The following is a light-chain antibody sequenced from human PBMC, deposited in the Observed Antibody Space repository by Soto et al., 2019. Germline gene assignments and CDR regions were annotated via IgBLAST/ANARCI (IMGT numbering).Light chain of an antibody. Sequence: IVLTQSPGTLSLSPGERATLSCRASQSVDSNYLAWYQQKPGQAPRLLIYGASRRATGIPDRFSGGGSGTDFTLTISRLEPKDFAVYYCQQYSSGMFGQGTKVEIK. CDR3: QQYSSGM. CDR1: QSVDSNY. J-gene: IGKJ1*01. V-gene: IGKV3-20*01. CDR2: GAS.